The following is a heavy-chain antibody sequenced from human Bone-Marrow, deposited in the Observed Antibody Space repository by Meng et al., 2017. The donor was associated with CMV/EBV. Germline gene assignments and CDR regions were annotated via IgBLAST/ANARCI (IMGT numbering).Heavy chain of an antibody. V-gene: IGHV3-9*01. J-gene: IGHJ4*02. CDR3: AKDLGGPTDY. Sequence: SLKISCAASGFTFDDYAMHWVRQAPGKGLEWVSGISWNSGSIGYADSVKGRFTISRDNSKNTLYLQMNSLRAEDTAVYYCAKDLGGPTDYWGQGTLATVSS. CDR2: ISWNSGSI. CDR1: GFTFDDYA. D-gene: IGHD2-15*01.